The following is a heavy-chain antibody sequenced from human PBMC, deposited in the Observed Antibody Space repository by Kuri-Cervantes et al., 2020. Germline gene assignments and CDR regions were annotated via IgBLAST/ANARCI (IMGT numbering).Heavy chain of an antibody. CDR2: ISSSSSYI. CDR3: ARVVRDYYYGMDV. V-gene: IGHV3-21*01. J-gene: IGHJ6*02. Sequence: GESRKISCAASGFTFSSYSMNWVRQAPGKGLEWVSSISSSSSYIYYADSVKGRFTISRDNAKNSLYLQMNSLRAEDTAVYYCARVVRDYYYGMDVWGQGTTVTVS. CDR1: GFTFSSYS.